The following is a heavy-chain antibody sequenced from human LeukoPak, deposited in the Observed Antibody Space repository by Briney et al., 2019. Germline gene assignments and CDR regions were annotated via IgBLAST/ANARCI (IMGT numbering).Heavy chain of an antibody. Sequence: TQSLACTVSAGSISRNYWSSIRQPPSKWRERVGYIYYTGSTNYKPSLKSRVTISVDTSKNQFSLKLTSVSAADTAVYYCARDLGQSDYVYYAMDGWGQGTTVTVCS. CDR3: ARDLGQSDYVYYAMDG. CDR2: IYYTGST. D-gene: IGHD3-3*01. V-gene: IGHV4-59*01. CDR1: AGSISRNY. J-gene: IGHJ6*02.